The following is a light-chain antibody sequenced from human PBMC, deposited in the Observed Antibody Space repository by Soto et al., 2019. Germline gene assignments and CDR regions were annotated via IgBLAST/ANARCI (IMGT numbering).Light chain of an antibody. J-gene: IGKJ4*01. Sequence: DIQMTQSPSILSASVGDRVTITCRASQTISSWLAWYQQRPGKAPKLLIYDASNLETGVPSRFSGSGSGTDFTFTISSLQPEDIATYYCQQYYNLPLTFGGGTKVDIK. V-gene: IGKV1-33*01. CDR3: QQYYNLPLT. CDR2: DAS. CDR1: QTISSW.